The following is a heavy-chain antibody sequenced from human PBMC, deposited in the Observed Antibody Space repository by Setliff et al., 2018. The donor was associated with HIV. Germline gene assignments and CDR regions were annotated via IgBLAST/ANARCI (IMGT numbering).Heavy chain of an antibody. CDR1: GGSISSYY. D-gene: IGHD1-26*01. J-gene: IGHJ4*02. V-gene: IGHV4-59*01. Sequence: SETLSLTCTVSGGSISSYYWSWIRQPPGKGLEWLGHIYSSGSTNYNPSLKSRFTISRDNSKNTLYLQMNSLRAEDTAVYYCARGRGGMVADYWGQGTLVTVSS. CDR2: IYSSGST. CDR3: ARGRGGMVADY.